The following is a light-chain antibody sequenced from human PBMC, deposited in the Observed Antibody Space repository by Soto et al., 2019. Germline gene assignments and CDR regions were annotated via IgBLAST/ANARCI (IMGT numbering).Light chain of an antibody. Sequence: EIVLTQSPGTLSLSPGERATLSCRASQSVSSSYLAWYQQKPGQAPRLLIYGASSRPTGIPDRFSGSASGTDFTLTISRLEPEDFAVYYCQQYGSSPYTFGQGTKLEIK. CDR1: QSVSSSY. V-gene: IGKV3-20*01. CDR3: QQYGSSPYT. J-gene: IGKJ2*01. CDR2: GAS.